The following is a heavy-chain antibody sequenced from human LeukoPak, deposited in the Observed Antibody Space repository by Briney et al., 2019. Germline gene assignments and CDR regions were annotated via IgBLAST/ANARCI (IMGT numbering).Heavy chain of an antibody. D-gene: IGHD4-11*01. Sequence: GGSLRLSCAASGFAFSSYWMHWVRQAPGKGLVWVSRINSDGSSTTYAASVQGRFTISRDNAKNTLYLQMNSLRADDTAVYYCARSVYSYYANWFAPWGQGTLVTVSS. J-gene: IGHJ5*02. V-gene: IGHV3-74*01. CDR3: ARSVYSYYANWFAP. CDR1: GFAFSSYW. CDR2: INSDGSST.